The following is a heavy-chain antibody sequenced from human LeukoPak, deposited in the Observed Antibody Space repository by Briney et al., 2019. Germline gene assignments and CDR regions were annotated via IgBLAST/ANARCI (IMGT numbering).Heavy chain of an antibody. CDR3: ARDDYGSGRHYYYYYMDV. Sequence: ASVKVSCKASGYTFTSHGISWVRQAPGQGLEWMGWISAYNGDTNYAQKLQDRVTMTADTSTSTAYMELRSLRSDDTAMYYCARDDYGSGRHYYYYYMDVWGKGTTVTVSS. CDR2: ISAYNGDT. CDR1: GYTFTSHG. V-gene: IGHV1-18*01. J-gene: IGHJ6*03. D-gene: IGHD3-10*01.